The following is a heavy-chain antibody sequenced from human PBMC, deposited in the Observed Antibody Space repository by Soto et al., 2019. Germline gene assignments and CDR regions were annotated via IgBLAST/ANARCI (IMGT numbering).Heavy chain of an antibody. CDR3: TSSQGGSSWYYRFDP. V-gene: IGHV3-49*03. Sequence: GGSLRLSCTASGFTFVDYAMSWFRQAPGKGLEWVGFIRSKAYGGTTEYAASVKGRFTISRDDSKSIAYLQMNSLKTEDTAVYYCTSSQGGSSWYYRFDPWGQGTLVTVSS. D-gene: IGHD6-13*01. CDR1: GFTFVDYA. J-gene: IGHJ5*02. CDR2: IRSKAYGGTT.